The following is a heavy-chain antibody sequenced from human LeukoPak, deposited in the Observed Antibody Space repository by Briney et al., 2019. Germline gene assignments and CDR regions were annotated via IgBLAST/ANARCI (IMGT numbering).Heavy chain of an antibody. CDR2: IYYSGST. CDR1: GGSISSYY. D-gene: IGHD2/OR15-2a*01. Sequence: SETLSLTCTASGGSISSYYWSWIRQPPGKGLEWIGYIYYSGSTNYNPSLKSRVTISVDASRNQFSLKLSSVTAADTAVYYCARDRSHYFNWFDPWGQGTLVTVSS. V-gene: IGHV4-59*01. J-gene: IGHJ5*02. CDR3: ARDRSHYFNWFDP.